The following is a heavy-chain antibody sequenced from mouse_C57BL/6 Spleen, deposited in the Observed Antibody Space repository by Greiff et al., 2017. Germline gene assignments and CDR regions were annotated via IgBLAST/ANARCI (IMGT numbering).Heavy chain of an antibody. CDR1: GYTFTSYG. V-gene: IGHV1-81*01. Sequence: QVQLKESGAELARPGASVKLSCKASGYTFTSYGISWVKQRTGQGLEWIGEIYPRSGNTYYNEKFKGKATLTADKSSSTAYMELRSLTSEDSAVYFCARGGGYDEKAWFAYWGQGTLVTVSA. CDR3: ARGGGYDEKAWFAY. CDR2: IYPRSGNT. D-gene: IGHD2-2*01. J-gene: IGHJ3*01.